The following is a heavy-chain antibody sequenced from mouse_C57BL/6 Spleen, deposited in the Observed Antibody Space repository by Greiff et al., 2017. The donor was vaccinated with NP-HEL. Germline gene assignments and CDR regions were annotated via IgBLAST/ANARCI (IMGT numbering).Heavy chain of an antibody. CDR1: GYTFTSYW. D-gene: IGHD1-1*01. J-gene: IGHJ2*01. V-gene: IGHV1-64*01. CDR3: AREYHYGSFDY. Sequence: QVQLQQPGAELVKPGASVKLSCKASGYTFTSYWMHWVKQRPGHGLEWIGMIHPNSGSTNYNEKFKSKATLTVDKSSSTAYMQLSSLTSEDSAVYYCAREYHYGSFDYWGQGTTLTVSS. CDR2: IHPNSGST.